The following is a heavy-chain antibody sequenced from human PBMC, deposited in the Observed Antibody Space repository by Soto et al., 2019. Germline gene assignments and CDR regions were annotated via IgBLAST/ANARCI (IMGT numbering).Heavy chain of an antibody. CDR1: GFTFNSYN. CDR2: ISYTSNYI. Sequence: EVQLVESGGGLVKPGGSLRLSCAASGFTFNSYNMDWVHQAPGKGLEWVSSISYTSNYIYYADSVKGRFTISRDNAKNALYLQMNSLRAEDAAVYYCAGQREHPGPDFDYWGPGTQVTVSS. CDR3: AGQREHPGPDFDY. J-gene: IGHJ4*02. D-gene: IGHD1-1*01. V-gene: IGHV3-21*01.